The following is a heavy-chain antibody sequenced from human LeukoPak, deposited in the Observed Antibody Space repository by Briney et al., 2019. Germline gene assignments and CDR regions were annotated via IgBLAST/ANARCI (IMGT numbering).Heavy chain of an antibody. CDR3: ARDRVYDFWSGYYTGIDY. V-gene: IGHV4-34*01. D-gene: IGHD3-3*01. Sequence: SSETLSLTCAVYGGSFSGYYWSWIRQPPGKGLEWIGEINHSGSTNYNPSLKSRATISVDTSKNQFSLKLSSVTAADTAVYYCARDRVYDFWSGYYTGIDYWGQGTLVTVSS. CDR2: INHSGST. J-gene: IGHJ4*02. CDR1: GGSFSGYY.